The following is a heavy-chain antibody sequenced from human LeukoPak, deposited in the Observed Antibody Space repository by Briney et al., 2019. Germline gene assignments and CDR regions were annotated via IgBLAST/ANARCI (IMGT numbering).Heavy chain of an antibody. CDR2: ISGSGGGT. D-gene: IGHD2-2*01. CDR3: AKANSRDYCSGTSCYTYFYNGMDV. CDR1: GFTFSNYA. Sequence: PGGSLRLSCAASGFTFSNYAMSWVRQAPGKGREWVSGISGSGGGTYYADSVKGRFTISRDNSKNTLYLQMTSLRVEDTDVYYCAKANSRDYCSGTSCYTYFYNGMDVWGQGTTVTVSS. J-gene: IGHJ6*02. V-gene: IGHV3-23*01.